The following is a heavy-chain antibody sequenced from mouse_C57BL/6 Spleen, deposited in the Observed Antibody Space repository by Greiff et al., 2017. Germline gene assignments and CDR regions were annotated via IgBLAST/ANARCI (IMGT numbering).Heavy chain of an antibody. J-gene: IGHJ4*01. CDR2: ISDGGSYT. V-gene: IGHV5-4*01. CDR3: AREGDGAMDY. Sequence: EVQRVESGGGLVKPGGSLKLSCAASGFTFSSYAMSWVRQTPEKRLEWVATISDGGSYTYYPDNVKGRFTISRDNAKNNLYLQMSHLKSEDTAMYYCAREGDGAMDYGGQGTSVTVSS. CDR1: GFTFSSYA. D-gene: IGHD3-3*01.